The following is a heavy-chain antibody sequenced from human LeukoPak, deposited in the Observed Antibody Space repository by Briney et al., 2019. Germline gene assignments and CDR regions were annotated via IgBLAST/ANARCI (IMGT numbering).Heavy chain of an antibody. CDR1: GFTFSSNY. CDR2: IYSSGST. J-gene: IGHJ4*02. D-gene: IGHD2-21*01. Sequence: PGGSLRLSCAASGFTFSSNYVSWVRQAPGKGLEWVSVIYSSGSTYYADSVKGRFTISRDNSKNTLYLQMNSLRADDTAVYYCAKSYCGGDCYSFDYWGQGTLVTVSS. CDR3: AKSYCGGDCYSFDY. V-gene: IGHV3-53*01.